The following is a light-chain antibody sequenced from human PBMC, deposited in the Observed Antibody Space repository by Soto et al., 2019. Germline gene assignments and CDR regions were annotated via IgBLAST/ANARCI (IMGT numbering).Light chain of an antibody. J-gene: IGLJ3*02. CDR3: QTWGTGIRV. CDR2: LNSDGSH. Sequence: QPVLTQSPSASASLGASVKLTYTLSSGHSSYAIAWHQQQPEKGPRYLMKLNSDGSHSKGDGIPDRFSGSRSGAERYLTISSLQSEDEADYYCQTWGTGIRVFGGGTKLTVL. CDR1: SGHSSYA. V-gene: IGLV4-69*01.